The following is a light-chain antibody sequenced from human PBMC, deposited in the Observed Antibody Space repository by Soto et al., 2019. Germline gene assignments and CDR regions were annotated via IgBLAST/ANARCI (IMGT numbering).Light chain of an antibody. Sequence: EIVLTLSPATLSLSPGERTILSCRASQSVSSQLAWYQQTPGQAPRLLIYGASNRATGIPDRFSGSGSGTHFTLTISRLQPEDFAVYFCQHYGSSLIPFGQRTRLEIK. V-gene: IGKV3-20*01. CDR2: GAS. J-gene: IGKJ5*01. CDR3: QHYGSSLIP. CDR1: QSVSSQ.